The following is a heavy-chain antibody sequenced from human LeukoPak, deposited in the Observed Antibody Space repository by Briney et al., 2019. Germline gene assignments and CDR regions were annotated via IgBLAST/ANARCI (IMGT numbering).Heavy chain of an antibody. Sequence: SETLSLTCTVSGYSISSGYYWGWIRQPPGKGLQWIGTIYHSGSTYYNPSLKSRVTVSVDTSKNQFSLELTSVTAADTAVYYCARVRGYCSSTICYRYYFDYWGQGTLVTVSS. CDR2: IYHSGST. J-gene: IGHJ4*02. CDR3: ARVRGYCSSTICYRYYFDY. CDR1: GYSISSGYY. V-gene: IGHV4-38-2*02. D-gene: IGHD2-2*01.